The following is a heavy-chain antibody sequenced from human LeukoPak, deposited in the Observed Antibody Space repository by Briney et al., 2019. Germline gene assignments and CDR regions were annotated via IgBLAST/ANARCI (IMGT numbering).Heavy chain of an antibody. CDR1: GGSVSSGSYY. CDR2: IYYSGST. CDR3: ARNGGSYTFDI. J-gene: IGHJ3*02. V-gene: IGHV4-61*01. Sequence: SETLSLTCTVSGGSVSSGSYYWSWIRQPPGKGLEWIGYIYYSGSTNYSPSLKSRVTISIDTSKNQFSLKLTSVTAADAAVYYCARNGGSYTFDIWGQGTMVTVSS. D-gene: IGHD1-26*01.